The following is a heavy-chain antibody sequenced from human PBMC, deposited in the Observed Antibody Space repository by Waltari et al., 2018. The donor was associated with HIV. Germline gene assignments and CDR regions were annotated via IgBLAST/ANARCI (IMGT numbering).Heavy chain of an antibody. CDR1: GYTFTSSA. Sequence: VQSEREMKPPGASATVSCKTPGYTFTSSASSWLRLAPGQGFEWVGWISAYNGNTNYAQKFRGRVTLTTDTSTSTAYMELRGLIHEDTAIYYCARDKGASDTYKAEYFQHWGRGTLVSVSA. CDR2: ISAYNGNT. J-gene: IGHJ1*01. V-gene: IGHV1-18*01. CDR3: ARDKGASDTYKAEYFQH. D-gene: IGHD1-20*01.